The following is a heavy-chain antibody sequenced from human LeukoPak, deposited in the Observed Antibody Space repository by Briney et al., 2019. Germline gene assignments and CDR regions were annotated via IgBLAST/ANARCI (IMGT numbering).Heavy chain of an antibody. CDR1: GFTFKKYW. V-gene: IGHV3-7*03. Sequence: GESLRLFCAASGFTFKKYWMNWVRQVPGKGLECLANIKEDGSETYYADSVKGRFTISRDNSKNTLYLQMNSLRAEDTAVYYCAKGVSNYMLDYWGQGTLVTVSS. CDR3: AKGVSNYMLDY. J-gene: IGHJ4*02. D-gene: IGHD4-11*01. CDR2: IKEDGSET.